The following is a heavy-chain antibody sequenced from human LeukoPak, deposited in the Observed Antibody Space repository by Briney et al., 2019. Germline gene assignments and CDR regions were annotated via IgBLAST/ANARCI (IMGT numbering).Heavy chain of an antibody. J-gene: IGHJ5*02. D-gene: IGHD2-2*01. CDR3: ARRLSDIVVVPAASYNWFGP. V-gene: IGHV4-39*01. CDR1: GGSISSSNYY. CDR2: IYYSGST. Sequence: NPSETLSLTCTVSGGSISSSNYYWGWIRQPPGKGLEWIGSIYYSGSTYYNPSLKSRVTISVDTSKNQFSLKLSSVTAADTAVYYCARRLSDIVVVPAASYNWFGPWGQGTLVTVSS.